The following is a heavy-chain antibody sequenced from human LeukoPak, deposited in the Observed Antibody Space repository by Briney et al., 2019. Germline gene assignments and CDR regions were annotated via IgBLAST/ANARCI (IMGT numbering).Heavy chain of an antibody. CDR1: GGSISSYY. J-gene: IGHJ3*02. CDR2: IYTSGST. Sequence: SETLSLTCTVSGGSISSYYWSWIRQPAGKGLEWIGRIYTSGSTNYNPSLKSRVTMSVDTSKNQFSLKLSSVTAADTAVYYCARDELVHCGGDCYSDAFDIWGQGTMVTVSS. V-gene: IGHV4-4*07. CDR3: ARDELVHCGGDCYSDAFDI. D-gene: IGHD2-21*02.